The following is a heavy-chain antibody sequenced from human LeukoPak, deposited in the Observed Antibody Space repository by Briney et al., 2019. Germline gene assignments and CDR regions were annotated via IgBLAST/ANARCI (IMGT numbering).Heavy chain of an antibody. D-gene: IGHD3-22*01. J-gene: IGHJ2*01. V-gene: IGHV4-59*01. CDR2: IYYSGST. CDR1: GGSISSYY. CDR3: ARAGSSGRRYFDL. Sequence: SETLSLTCTVSGGSISSYYWSWIRQPPGKGVEWIGYIYYSGSTNYNPSLKSRVTISVDTSKNQFSLKLSSVTAADTAVYYCARAGSSGRRYFDLWGRGTLVTVSS.